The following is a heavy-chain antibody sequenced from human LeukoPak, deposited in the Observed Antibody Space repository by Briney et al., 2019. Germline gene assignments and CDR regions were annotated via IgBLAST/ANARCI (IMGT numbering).Heavy chain of an antibody. D-gene: IGHD2-15*01. CDR2: ISYDGSNK. J-gene: IGHJ5*02. CDR1: GFTFSSYA. V-gene: IGHV3-30-3*01. Sequence: GGSLRLSCAASGFTFSSYAMHWVRQAPGKGLEWVAVISYDGSNKYYADSVKGRFTISRDNSKNTLYLQMNSLRAEDTAVYHCARQRLGYCSGGSCYSSHNWFDPWGQGTLVTVSS. CDR3: ARQRLGYCSGGSCYSSHNWFDP.